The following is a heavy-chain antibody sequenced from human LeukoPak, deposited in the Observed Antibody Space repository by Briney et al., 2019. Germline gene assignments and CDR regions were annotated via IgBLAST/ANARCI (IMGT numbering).Heavy chain of an antibody. D-gene: IGHD6-13*01. Sequence: GGSLRLSCAASGFTFSSYSMNWVRQAPGKGLEWVSYISSSSSTIYYADSVKGRFTISRDNAKNSLYLQMNSLRDEDTAVYYCARDWYSSSDPRHFDLWGRGTLVTVSS. J-gene: IGHJ2*01. CDR2: ISSSSSTI. CDR3: ARDWYSSSDPRHFDL. CDR1: GFTFSSYS. V-gene: IGHV3-48*02.